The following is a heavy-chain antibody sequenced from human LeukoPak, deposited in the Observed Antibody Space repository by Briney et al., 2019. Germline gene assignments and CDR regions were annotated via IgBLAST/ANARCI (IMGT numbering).Heavy chain of an antibody. CDR1: GITLSNYG. J-gene: IGHJ4*02. Sequence: GGSLRLSCPVSGITLSNYGMSWVRQAPGKGLEWVAGISGSGGSTNYADSMKGRFTISRDNPKNTLFLQMNSLRAEDTAVYFCAKRGVVIRVILVGFHKEAYYFDSWGQGALVTVSS. CDR3: AKRGVVIRVILVGFHKEAYYFDS. D-gene: IGHD3-22*01. V-gene: IGHV3-23*01. CDR2: ISGSGGST.